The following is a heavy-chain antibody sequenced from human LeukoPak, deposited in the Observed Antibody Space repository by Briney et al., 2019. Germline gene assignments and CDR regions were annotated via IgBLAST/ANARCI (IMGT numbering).Heavy chain of an antibody. CDR2: IIPILGIA. D-gene: IGHD2-2*01. CDR3: AKDPVYCSSTSCREYFQH. V-gene: IGHV1-69*04. CDR1: GGTFSSYT. Sequence: SVKVSCKASGGTFSSYTISWVRQAPGQGLEWMGRIIPILGIANYAQKFQGRVTITADKSTSTAYMELSSLRSEDTAVYYCAKDPVYCSSTSCREYFQHWGQGTLVTVSS. J-gene: IGHJ1*01.